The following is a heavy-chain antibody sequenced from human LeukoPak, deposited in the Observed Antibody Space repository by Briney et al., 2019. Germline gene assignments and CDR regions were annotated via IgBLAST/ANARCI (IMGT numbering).Heavy chain of an antibody. V-gene: IGHV4-59*01. CDR2: IYYSGST. CDR1: GGSISGYY. Sequence: SETLSLTCTVPGGSISGYYWTGIRQPPGKGLEWIGYIYYSGSTNYHPSLKSRVKLSVDTSKNQFYLNLCSVTAADTAVDYCVRSLLVGNAGYYFDYWGQGTLVTVSS. CDR3: VRSLLVGNAGYYFDY. D-gene: IGHD1-26*01. J-gene: IGHJ4*02.